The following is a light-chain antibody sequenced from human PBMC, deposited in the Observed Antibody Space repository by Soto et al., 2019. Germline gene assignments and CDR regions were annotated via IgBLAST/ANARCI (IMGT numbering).Light chain of an antibody. CDR3: QQSYSSPPT. V-gene: IGKV1-39*01. CDR1: QGISTS. J-gene: IGKJ2*01. CDR2: GAS. Sequence: DIQMTQSPSSLSASVGDKVSITCRASQGISTSLNWYQHKPGKAPNLLIYGASSSQSGVTSRFSGSGSGTDGTLTITGLQPEDCATYDCQQSYSSPPTFGQGTKLEI.